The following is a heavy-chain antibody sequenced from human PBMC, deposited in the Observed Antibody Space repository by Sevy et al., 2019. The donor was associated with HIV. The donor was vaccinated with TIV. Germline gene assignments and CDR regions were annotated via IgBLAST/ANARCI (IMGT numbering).Heavy chain of an antibody. V-gene: IGHV3-21*01. Sequence: GGSLRLSCAASGFTFSSYSMNWVRQAPGKGLEWVSSISSSSSYIYYADSVKGRFTISRDNAKNSLYLQMNSLRAEDTAGYYCARVGGKLEPMPHDYWGQGTLVTVSS. J-gene: IGHJ4*02. D-gene: IGHD1-1*01. CDR3: ARVGGKLEPMPHDY. CDR1: GFTFSSYS. CDR2: ISSSSSYI.